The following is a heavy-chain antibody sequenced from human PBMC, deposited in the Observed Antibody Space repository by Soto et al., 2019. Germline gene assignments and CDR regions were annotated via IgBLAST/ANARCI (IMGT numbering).Heavy chain of an antibody. CDR1: GYTFTSYY. Sequence: QVQLVQSGAEVKKPGASVKVSCKASGYTFTSYYMHWVRQAPGQGLEWMGIINPSGGSTSYAQKFQGRVTMTRDTATSTVYVELSSLRSEDPAVYYCARGGGSYRFDYWGQGTLVTVSS. J-gene: IGHJ4*02. D-gene: IGHD1-26*01. CDR2: INPSGGST. V-gene: IGHV1-46*03. CDR3: ARGGGSYRFDY.